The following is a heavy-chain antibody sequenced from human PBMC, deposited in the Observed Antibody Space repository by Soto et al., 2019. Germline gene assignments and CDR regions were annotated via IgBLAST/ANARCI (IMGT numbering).Heavy chain of an antibody. J-gene: IGHJ6*02. CDR2: IDPSDSYT. D-gene: IGHD3-10*01. Sequence: PGESLKISCKGSGYSFTSYWISWVRQMPGKGLEWMGRIDPSDSYTNYSPSFQGHVTISADKSISTAYLQWSSLKASDTAMYYCARQQLLWFGELPSYYYYGMDVWGQGTTVTVSS. CDR3: ARQQLLWFGELPSYYYYGMDV. V-gene: IGHV5-10-1*01. CDR1: GYSFTSYW.